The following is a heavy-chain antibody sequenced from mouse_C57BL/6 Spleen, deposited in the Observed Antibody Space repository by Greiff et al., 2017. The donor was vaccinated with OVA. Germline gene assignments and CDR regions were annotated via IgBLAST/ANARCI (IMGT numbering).Heavy chain of an antibody. D-gene: IGHD1-1*01. Sequence: QVHVKQPGAELVRPGSSVKLSCKASGYTFTSYWMHWVKQRPIQGLEWIGNIDPSDSETHYNQKFKDKATLTVDKSSSTAYMQLSSLTSEDSAVYYCASRGGNYGSSYAMDYWGQGTSVTVSS. J-gene: IGHJ4*01. CDR1: GYTFTSYW. CDR2: IDPSDSET. V-gene: IGHV1-52*01. CDR3: ASRGGNYGSSYAMDY.